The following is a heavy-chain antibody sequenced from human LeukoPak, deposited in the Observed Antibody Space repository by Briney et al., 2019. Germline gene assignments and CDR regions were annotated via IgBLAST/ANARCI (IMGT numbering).Heavy chain of an antibody. D-gene: IGHD3-16*01. CDR1: GFTFSSYW. Sequence: GESLRLSCAASGFTFSSYWMSWVRQAPGKGLEWVSTISGSGGSTYYADSVKGRFTISRDNSKNTLYLQMNSLRAEDTAVYYCAKDDNYIRFLSWGQGTLVTVSS. CDR2: ISGSGGST. J-gene: IGHJ5*02. V-gene: IGHV3-23*01. CDR3: AKDDNYIRFLS.